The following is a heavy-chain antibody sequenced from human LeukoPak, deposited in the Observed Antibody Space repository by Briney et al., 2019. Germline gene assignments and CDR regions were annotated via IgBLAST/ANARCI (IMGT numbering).Heavy chain of an antibody. Sequence: GGSLRLSCAASGFTFSSYAMHWVRQAPGKGLEWVAVISYDGSNKYYADSVKGRFTISRDNSKNTLYLQMNSLRAEDTAVYYCAKVPHYYYDSSGYLNYWGQGTLVTVSS. V-gene: IGHV3-30-3*01. D-gene: IGHD3-22*01. CDR3: AKVPHYYYDSSGYLNY. CDR2: ISYDGSNK. J-gene: IGHJ4*02. CDR1: GFTFSSYA.